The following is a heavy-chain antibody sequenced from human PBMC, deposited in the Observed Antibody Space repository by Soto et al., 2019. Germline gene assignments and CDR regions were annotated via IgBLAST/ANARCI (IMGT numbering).Heavy chain of an antibody. J-gene: IGHJ6*02. CDR3: TTGSVEGV. V-gene: IGHV3-15*07. CDR2: IKTNSEGGTT. Sequence: EVQLVESGGGLIYAGGSLRLSCAASGLTISNAWMNWVRQAPGKGLEWVGRIKTNSEGGTTDYAAAVKGRFTVSRDDSKNTLYLQMNSLKTEDTAVYYCTTGSVEGVWGQGTMVAVSS. CDR1: GLTISNAW.